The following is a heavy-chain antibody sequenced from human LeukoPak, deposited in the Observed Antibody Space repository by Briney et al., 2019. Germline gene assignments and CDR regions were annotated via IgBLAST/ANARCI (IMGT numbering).Heavy chain of an antibody. J-gene: IGHJ4*02. CDR1: GGTFSSYA. D-gene: IGHD3-10*01. V-gene: IGHV1-69*06. CDR2: IIPIFGTA. Sequence: SVKVSYKASGGTFSSYAISWVRQAPGQGLEWMGGIIPIFGTANYAQKFQGRVTITADKSTSTAYMELSSLRSEDTAVYYCARDYYGSGSYYSYWGQGTLVTASS. CDR3: ARDYYGSGSYYSY.